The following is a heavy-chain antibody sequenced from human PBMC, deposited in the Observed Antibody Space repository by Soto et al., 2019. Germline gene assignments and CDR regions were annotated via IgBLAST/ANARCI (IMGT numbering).Heavy chain of an antibody. CDR2: IDPSDSYT. D-gene: IGHD3-22*01. CDR3: AGFYDSSGGKNDYYYYYGMDV. J-gene: IGHJ6*02. Sequence: GESLKISCKGSGYSFTSYWISWVRQMPGKGLEWMGRIDPSDSYTNYSPSFQGHVTISADKSISTAYLQWSSLKASDTAMYYCAGFYDSSGGKNDYYYYYGMDVWGQGTTVTVSS. CDR1: GYSFTSYW. V-gene: IGHV5-10-1*01.